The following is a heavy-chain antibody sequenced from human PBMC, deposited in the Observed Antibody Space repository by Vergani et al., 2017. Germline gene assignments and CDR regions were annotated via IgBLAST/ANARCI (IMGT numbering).Heavy chain of an antibody. D-gene: IGHD1/OR15-1a*01. J-gene: IGHJ5*02. Sequence: EVQLVESGGGVVQSGGSLRLSCAASGFPFDDYAMHWVRHVPGKGLERISRITWNGDTTYYADSVRGRITISRDNTKNSVSLQMNSLRPEDTAFYYCAKDSRNNGYNWFDPWGQGTQVTVSS. CDR3: AKDSRNNGYNWFDP. CDR2: ITWNGDTT. CDR1: GFPFDDYA. V-gene: IGHV3-43*01.